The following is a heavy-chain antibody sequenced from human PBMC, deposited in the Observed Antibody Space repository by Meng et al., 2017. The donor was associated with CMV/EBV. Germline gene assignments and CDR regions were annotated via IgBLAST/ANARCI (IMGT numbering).Heavy chain of an antibody. CDR2: INHSGST. Sequence: SETLSLTCAVYGGSFSGCYWSWIRQPPGKGLEWIGEINHSGSTNYNPSLKSRVTISVDTSKNQFSLKLSSVTAADTAVYYCARSGIVGATVGAFDIWGQGTMVTVSS. J-gene: IGHJ3*02. CDR1: GGSFSGCY. V-gene: IGHV4-34*01. D-gene: IGHD1-26*01. CDR3: ARSGIVGATVGAFDI.